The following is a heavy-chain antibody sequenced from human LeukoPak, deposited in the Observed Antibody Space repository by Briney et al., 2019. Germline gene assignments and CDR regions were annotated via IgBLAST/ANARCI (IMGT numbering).Heavy chain of an antibody. CDR2: IIPIFGTA. J-gene: IGHJ4*02. D-gene: IGHD1-26*01. Sequence: SVKLSCKASGGTFSSYAISWVRQAPGQGLEWMGGIIPIFGTANYAQKFQGRVTITTDESTSTAYMELSSLRSEDTAVYYCARDGPTSGSSDYWGQGTLVTVSS. CDR3: ARDGPTSGSSDY. V-gene: IGHV1-69*05. CDR1: GGTFSSYA.